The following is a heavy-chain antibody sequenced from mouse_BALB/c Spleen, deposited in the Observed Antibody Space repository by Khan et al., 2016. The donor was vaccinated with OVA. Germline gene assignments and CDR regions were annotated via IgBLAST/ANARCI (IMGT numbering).Heavy chain of an antibody. CDR3: ARQPYYHYNIMDY. CDR2: IWSDGST. D-gene: IGHD2-10*01. J-gene: IGHJ4*01. Sequence: VELVESGPGLAAPSQSLSITCTISGFSLTNYGVHWVCQPPGKGLEWLAVIWSDGSTTYNSALKSRLTITKDNSQSQVFLKMNSLQTDDTAIYFCARQPYYHYNIMDYWGQGTSVTVSS. V-gene: IGHV2-6-1*01. CDR1: GFSLTNYG.